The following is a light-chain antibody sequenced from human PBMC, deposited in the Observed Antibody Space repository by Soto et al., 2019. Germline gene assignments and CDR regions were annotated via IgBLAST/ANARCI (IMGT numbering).Light chain of an antibody. CDR2: EVT. J-gene: IGLJ3*02. V-gene: IGLV2-8*01. CDR1: SSDVGGYDY. CDR3: CSYAGSSTLV. Sequence: QSALTQPPSASGSPGQTVTISCTGTSSDVGGYDYVSWYQQHPGEAPKLIIYEVTKRPSGVPDRFSGSKSGNTASLTVSGLQAEDEADYYCCSYAGSSTLVFGGGTKLTVL.